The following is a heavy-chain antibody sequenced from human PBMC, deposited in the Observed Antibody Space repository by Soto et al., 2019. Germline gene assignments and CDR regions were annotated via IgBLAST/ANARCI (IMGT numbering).Heavy chain of an antibody. D-gene: IGHD5-18*01. V-gene: IGHV5-51*01. CDR3: ARMVLEYSYGYWGFDD. J-gene: IGHJ4*02. Sequence: PGESLKISCKGSGYSFTSYWIGWVRQMPGKGLEWMGIIYPGDSDTRYSPSFQGQVTISADKSISTAYLQWSSLEASDTAMYYCARMVLEYSYGYWGFDDWGQGTLVTVSS. CDR1: GYSFTSYW. CDR2: IYPGDSDT.